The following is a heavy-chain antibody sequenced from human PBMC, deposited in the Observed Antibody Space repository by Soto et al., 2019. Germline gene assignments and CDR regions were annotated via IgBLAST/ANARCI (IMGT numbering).Heavy chain of an antibody. CDR2: IIPIFGTA. CDR1: GGTFSSYA. V-gene: IGHV1-69*06. Sequence: QVQLVQSGAEVKKPGSSVKVSCKASGGTFSSYAISWVRQAPGQGLEWMGGIIPIFGTANYAQKFQGRVTITADKSTSTAYMELSSLRSEDTAVYYCARAVTSKENSGWLEYYFDYWGQGTLVTVSS. CDR3: ARAVTSKENSGWLEYYFDY. J-gene: IGHJ4*02. D-gene: IGHD6-19*01.